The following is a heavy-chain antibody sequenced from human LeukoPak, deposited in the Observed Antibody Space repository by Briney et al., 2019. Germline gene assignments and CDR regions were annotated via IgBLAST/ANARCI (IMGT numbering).Heavy chain of an antibody. CDR1: GFTFSDYY. Sequence: GGSLRLSCAASGFTFSDYYMSWIRQAPGMGLEWVSYISSGGSTIYYADSVKGRFTISRDNAKNSLYLQMNSLRAEDTAVYYCARGARYSGYDHDAFDIWGQGTMVTVSS. J-gene: IGHJ3*02. CDR2: ISSGGSTI. D-gene: IGHD5-12*01. V-gene: IGHV3-11*01. CDR3: ARGARYSGYDHDAFDI.